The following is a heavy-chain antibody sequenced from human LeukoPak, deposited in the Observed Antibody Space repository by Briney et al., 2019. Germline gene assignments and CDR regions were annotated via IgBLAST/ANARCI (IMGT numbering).Heavy chain of an antibody. CDR1: GFTFSSYA. Sequence: GGSLRLSCAAFGFTFSSYAMSWVRQAPGKGLEWVSAISGSGGSTYYADSVKGRFASSRDNAKNSLYLQMNSLRAEDTAVYYCARRGTSRSSYYFDYWGQGTLVTVSS. J-gene: IGHJ4*02. V-gene: IGHV3-23*01. CDR3: ARRGTSRSSYYFDY. CDR2: ISGSGGST.